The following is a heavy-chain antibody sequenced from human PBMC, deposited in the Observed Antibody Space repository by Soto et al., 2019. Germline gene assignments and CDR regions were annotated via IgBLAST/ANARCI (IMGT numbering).Heavy chain of an antibody. V-gene: IGHV4-4*02. D-gene: IGHD6-13*01. CDR1: GDSISSSKW. Sequence: QVQLQESGPGLVKPSGTLSLTCAVSGDSISSSKWWSWVRQPPGKGLEWIGEIYHSGSTNYNPSLKXRXXXSXXKSKNPFSLKLSSVTDADTAVYYCARGERQQQRDYWGQGTLVTVSS. CDR3: ARGERQQQRDY. CDR2: IYHSGST. J-gene: IGHJ4*02.